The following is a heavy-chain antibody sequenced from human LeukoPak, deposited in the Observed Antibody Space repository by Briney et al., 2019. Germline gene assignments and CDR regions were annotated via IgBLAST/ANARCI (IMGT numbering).Heavy chain of an antibody. V-gene: IGHV1-18*01. CDR3: ARAPNYDYVWGSYRLAY. D-gene: IGHD3-16*02. CDR1: GYTFTSYG. Sequence: ASVKVSCEASGYTFTSYGISWVRQAPGQGLEWMGWISAYNGNTNYAQKLQGRVTMTTDTSTSTAYMELRSLRSDDTAVYYCARAPNYDYVWGSYRLAYWGQGTLVTVSS. J-gene: IGHJ4*02. CDR2: ISAYNGNT.